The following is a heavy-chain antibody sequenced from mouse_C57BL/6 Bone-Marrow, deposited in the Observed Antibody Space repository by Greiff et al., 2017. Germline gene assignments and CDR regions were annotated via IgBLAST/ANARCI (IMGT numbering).Heavy chain of an antibody. CDR1: GYTFTSYW. CDR2: IDPSDSYT. Sequence: QVQLQQPGAELVKPGASVKLSCKASGYTFTSYWMQWVKQRPGLGLEWIGEIDPSDSYTNYNQKFKGKATLTVDTSSSTAYMQLSSLTSEDSAVYYCEAYSNSYYFDYWGQGTTLTVSS. J-gene: IGHJ2*01. D-gene: IGHD2-5*01. CDR3: EAYSNSYYFDY. V-gene: IGHV1-50*01.